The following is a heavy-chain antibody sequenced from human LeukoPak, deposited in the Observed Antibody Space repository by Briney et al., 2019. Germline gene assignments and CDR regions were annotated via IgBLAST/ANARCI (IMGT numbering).Heavy chain of an antibody. V-gene: IGHV3-30*02. CDR3: AKIRSIVVVTAILP. D-gene: IGHD2-21*02. CDR1: GFTFSSYG. J-gene: IGHJ5*02. CDR2: IRYDGSDK. Sequence: GGSLRLSCAASGFTFSSYGMHWVRQAPGKGLEWVSFIRYDGSDKYYSDSVKGRFTISRDNSKNTLYLQMNSLRAEDTAVYYCAKIRSIVVVTAILPWGQGTLVTVSS.